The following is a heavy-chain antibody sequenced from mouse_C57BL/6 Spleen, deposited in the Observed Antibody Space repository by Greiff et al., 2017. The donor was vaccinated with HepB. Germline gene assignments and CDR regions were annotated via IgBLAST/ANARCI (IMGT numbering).Heavy chain of an antibody. V-gene: IGHV1-4*01. CDR2: INPSSGYT. CDR1: GYTFTSYT. CDR3: ARWALHYAMDY. Sequence: QVQLKQSGAELARPGASVKMSCKASGYTFTSYTMHWVKQRPGQGLEWIGYINPSSGYTKYNQKFKDKATLTADKSSSTAYMQLSSLTSEDSAVYYCARWALHYAMDYWGQGTSVTVSS. D-gene: IGHD1-1*01. J-gene: IGHJ4*01.